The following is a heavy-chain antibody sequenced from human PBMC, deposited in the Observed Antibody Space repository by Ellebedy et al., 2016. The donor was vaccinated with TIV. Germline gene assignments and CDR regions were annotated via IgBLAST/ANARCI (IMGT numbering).Heavy chain of an antibody. Sequence: GESLKISCAASGFTLGTYWMSWVRQAPGKGLEWVDNIKQDGGEIYYVDSVKGRFTISRDNAKNSLSLQMNSLRAEDTAIYYCARDKIAGATHFDRWGQGTLVTVSS. CDR2: IKQDGGEI. CDR1: GFTLGTYW. D-gene: IGHD1-26*01. CDR3: ARDKIAGATHFDR. V-gene: IGHV3-7*01. J-gene: IGHJ4*02.